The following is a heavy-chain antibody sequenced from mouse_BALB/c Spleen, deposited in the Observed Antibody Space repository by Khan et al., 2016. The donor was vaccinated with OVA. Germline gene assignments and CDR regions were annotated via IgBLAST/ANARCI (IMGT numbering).Heavy chain of an antibody. D-gene: IGHD1-1*01. CDR2: IDPYIGGT. CDR1: GYSFTDYN. J-gene: IGHJ2*01. CDR3: ARTDYYGSSYDFDY. Sequence: VQLKQSGPELVKPGASVKVSCKASGYSFTDYNMFWVKQSHGKSLEWIGYIDPYIGGTSYNQMFKGKATLTVDKTFSTAFMHLSSQTSKDSAVFYCARTDYYGSSYDFDYWGQGTTLTVSS. V-gene: IGHV1S135*01.